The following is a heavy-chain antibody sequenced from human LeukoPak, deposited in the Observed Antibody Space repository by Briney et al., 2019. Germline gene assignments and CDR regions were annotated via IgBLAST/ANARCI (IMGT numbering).Heavy chain of an antibody. J-gene: IGHJ4*02. D-gene: IGHD1-7*01. Sequence: GRSLRLSCAASGFTFSSYAMHWVRQAPGKGLEWVAVTSYDGSNKYYADSVKGRFTISRDNSKNTLYLQMNSLRAEDTAVYYCARDIETGTLDYWGQGTLVTVSS. CDR1: GFTFSSYA. CDR2: TSYDGSNK. CDR3: ARDIETGTLDY. V-gene: IGHV3-30-3*01.